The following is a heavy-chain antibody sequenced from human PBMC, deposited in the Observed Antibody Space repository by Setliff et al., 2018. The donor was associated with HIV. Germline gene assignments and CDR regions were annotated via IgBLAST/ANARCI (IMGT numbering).Heavy chain of an antibody. Sequence: SQTLDLTCAISGDSVSSNTAAWNWIRQSPSRGLEWLGRTYYRSKWSNDYAVSVKRRITINPDTSKNHFYLQLNSVTPDDTAVYFCARGGDWDYNYYMDVWDKGTTVTVSS. J-gene: IGHJ6*03. V-gene: IGHV6-1*01. CDR1: GDSVSSNTAA. CDR3: ARGGDWDYNYYMDV. D-gene: IGHD3-16*01. CDR2: TYYRSKWSN.